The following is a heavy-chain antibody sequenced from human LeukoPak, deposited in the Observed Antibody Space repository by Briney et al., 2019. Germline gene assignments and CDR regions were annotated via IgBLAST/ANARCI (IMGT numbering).Heavy chain of an antibody. J-gene: IGHJ4*02. V-gene: IGHV4-61*01. CDR2: IYYSGST. D-gene: IGHD5-12*01. Sequence: PSETLSLTCTVSGGSVSSGSYYWSWIRQPPGKGLEWIGYIYYSGSTNYNPSLKSRVTMSVDTSKNQFSLKLSSVTAADTAVYYCARLKYSGYDHGVFDFWGQGALVTVSS. CDR3: ARLKYSGYDHGVFDF. CDR1: GGSVSSGSYY.